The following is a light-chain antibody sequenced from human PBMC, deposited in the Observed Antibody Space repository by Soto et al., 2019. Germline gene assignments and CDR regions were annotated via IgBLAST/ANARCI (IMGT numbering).Light chain of an antibody. J-gene: IGLJ3*02. CDR2: STN. CDR3: ALYMGSGIWV. CDR1: SGSVSTSYY. V-gene: IGLV8-61*01. Sequence: QTVVTQEPSFSVSPGRTVTLTCGLSSGSVSTSYYPSWYQQTPGQAPRTLIYSTNTRSSGVPDRFSGSILGNKAALTITGAQADDEADYYCALYMGSGIWVFGGGT.